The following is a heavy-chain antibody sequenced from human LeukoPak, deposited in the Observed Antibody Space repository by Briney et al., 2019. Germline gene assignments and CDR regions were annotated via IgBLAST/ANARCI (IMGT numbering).Heavy chain of an antibody. V-gene: IGHV1-18*01. Sequence: GAAVKVSCKASGYTFSSYGVTWVRQAPGQGLEWMGWISPYSGNTKYTQKLQGRVTMTTDTSTSTAYMELRSLRSDDTAVYYCARENYGADYWGQGTLVIVSS. CDR3: ARENYGADY. J-gene: IGHJ4*02. CDR1: GYTFSSYG. CDR2: ISPYSGNT. D-gene: IGHD1-7*01.